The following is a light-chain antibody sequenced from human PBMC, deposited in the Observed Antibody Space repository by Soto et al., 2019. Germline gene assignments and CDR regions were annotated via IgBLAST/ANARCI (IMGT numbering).Light chain of an antibody. V-gene: IGLV1-47*01. J-gene: IGLJ2*01. CDR1: SSNIGSNF. Sequence: QSVLTQPPSASGTPGQRVTISCSGSSSNIGSNFIYWYQQLPGTAPKLLLYRNNERHSGVPDRFSGSKSGTSASRAISGLRSEDEADYHCAAWDASLSGVVFGGGTKLTVL. CDR2: RNN. CDR3: AAWDASLSGVV.